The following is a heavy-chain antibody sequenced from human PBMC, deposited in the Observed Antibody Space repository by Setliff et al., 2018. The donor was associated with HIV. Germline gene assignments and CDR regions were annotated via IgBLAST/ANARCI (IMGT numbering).Heavy chain of an antibody. Sequence: ASVKVSCKVSGYTLTKLSIHWVRQAPGKGLEWMGGFDPEKGETVYAQKLQGRVTMTDDTSTDTAYMELSSLRSEDTAVYYCARWYGFHSSSSVLGFWGQGTLVTVSS. CDR3: ARWYGFHSSSSVLGF. V-gene: IGHV1-24*01. J-gene: IGHJ4*02. D-gene: IGHD6-6*01. CDR1: GYTLTKLS. CDR2: FDPEKGET.